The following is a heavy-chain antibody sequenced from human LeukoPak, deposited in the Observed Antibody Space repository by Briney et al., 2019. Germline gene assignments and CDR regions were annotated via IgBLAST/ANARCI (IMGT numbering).Heavy chain of an antibody. D-gene: IGHD4-17*01. CDR2: ISGSGGST. CDR1: GFTFSSYA. J-gene: IGHJ4*02. Sequence: PGGSLRLSCAASGFTFSSYAMGWVRQAPGKGLEWVSAISGSGGSTYNADSVKGRFTISRDNSKNTLYLQMNSLRAEDTAVYYCAKDSSGYGDVDYWGQGTLVTVSS. V-gene: IGHV3-23*01. CDR3: AKDSSGYGDVDY.